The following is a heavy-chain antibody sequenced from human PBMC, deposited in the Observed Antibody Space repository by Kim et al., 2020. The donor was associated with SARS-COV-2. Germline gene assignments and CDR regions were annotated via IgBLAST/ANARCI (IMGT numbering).Heavy chain of an antibody. J-gene: IGHJ5*02. CDR3: ARARVVVPAANNWFDP. Sequence: SLKSRVTISVDTSKNQFSLKLSSVTAADTAVYCCARARVVVPAANNWFDPWGQGTLVTVSS. D-gene: IGHD2-2*01. V-gene: IGHV4-31*02.